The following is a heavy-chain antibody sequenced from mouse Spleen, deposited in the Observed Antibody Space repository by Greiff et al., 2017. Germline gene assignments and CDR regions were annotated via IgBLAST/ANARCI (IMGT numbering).Heavy chain of an antibody. D-gene: IGHD2-14*01. CDR3: ARHMYDRGYYVMDY. J-gene: IGHJ4*01. Sequence: DVKLVESGGGLVQPGGSLKLSCATSGFTFSDYYMYWVRQTPEKRLEWVAYISNGGGSTYYPDTVKGRFTISRDNAKNTLYLQMSRLKSEDTAMYYCARHMYDRGYYVMDYWGQGTSVTVSS. CDR2: ISNGGGST. V-gene: IGHV5-12*02. CDR1: GFTFSDYY.